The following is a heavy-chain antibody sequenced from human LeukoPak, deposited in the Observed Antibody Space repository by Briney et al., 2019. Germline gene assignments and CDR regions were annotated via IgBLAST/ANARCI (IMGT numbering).Heavy chain of an antibody. J-gene: IGHJ5*02. CDR3: ARTRYFDSQGGFDP. CDR2: ISAYNGNT. CDR1: GYTFTSYG. Sequence: ASVKVSCKASGYTFTSYGISWVRQAPGQGLEWMGWISAYNGNTNYAQKFQGRVTLTRDTSTSTVYMELSSLRSEDTAMYYCARTRYFDSQGGFDPWGQGTLVTVSS. D-gene: IGHD3-22*01. V-gene: IGHV1-18*01.